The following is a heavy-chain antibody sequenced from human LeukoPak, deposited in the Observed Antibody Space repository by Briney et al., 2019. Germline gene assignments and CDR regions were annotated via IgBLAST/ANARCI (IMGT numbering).Heavy chain of an antibody. CDR1: GFTFSSYA. Sequence: GGSLRLSCAASGFTFSSYAMSWVRQAPGKGLEWVSGISGSGDNTYYADSVKGRFTISRDNSKNTLFLQMNSLRAEDTAVYYCAKKSPDSSGNPAYDWGQGTLVTVSS. CDR2: ISGSGDNT. CDR3: AKKSPDSSGNPAYD. D-gene: IGHD4-23*01. J-gene: IGHJ4*02. V-gene: IGHV3-23*01.